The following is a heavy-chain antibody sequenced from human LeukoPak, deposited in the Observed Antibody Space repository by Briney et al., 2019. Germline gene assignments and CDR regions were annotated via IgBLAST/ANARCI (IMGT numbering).Heavy chain of an antibody. CDR1: GGSISSYY. Sequence: SETLSLTCTVSGGSISSYYWSWIRQPPGKGLEWIGYIYYSGSTNYNPSLKSRVTISVDTSKNQFSLKLSSVTAADTAVYYCARDGGCGGDCSNWFDPWGQGTLVTVSS. D-gene: IGHD2-21*02. CDR3: ARDGGCGGDCSNWFDP. V-gene: IGHV4-59*01. J-gene: IGHJ5*02. CDR2: IYYSGST.